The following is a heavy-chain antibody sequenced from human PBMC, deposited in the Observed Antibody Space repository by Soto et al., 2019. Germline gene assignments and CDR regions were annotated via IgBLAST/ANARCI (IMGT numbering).Heavy chain of an antibody. Sequence: GGSLRLSCAASGFTFSSYSMNWVRQAPGKGLEWVSSISSSSSYIYYADSVKGRFTISRDNAKNSLYLQMNSLRAEDTALYYCAKALIGIHGMYVWGQGTTVTVSS. CDR1: GFTFSSYS. J-gene: IGHJ6*02. D-gene: IGHD1-26*01. V-gene: IGHV3-21*04. CDR2: ISSSSSYI. CDR3: AKALIGIHGMYV.